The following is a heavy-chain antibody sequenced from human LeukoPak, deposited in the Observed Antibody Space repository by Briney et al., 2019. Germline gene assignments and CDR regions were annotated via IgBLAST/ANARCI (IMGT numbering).Heavy chain of an antibody. V-gene: IGHV3-11*04. D-gene: IGHD3-16*01. CDR1: GFAFTDYY. J-gene: IGHJ4*02. Sequence: GGSLRLSCAASGFAFTDYYLSWIRRAPGKGLEWISYISNNDRSIYYADSVKGGFTISRDNAKNSLYLEMSSLRADDTAIYYCATAARRRWAQRFDYWGQGTQVTVSS. CDR3: ATAARRRWAQRFDY. CDR2: ISNNDRSI.